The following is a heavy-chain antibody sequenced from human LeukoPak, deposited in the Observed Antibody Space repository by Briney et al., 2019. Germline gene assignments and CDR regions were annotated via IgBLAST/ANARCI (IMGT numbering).Heavy chain of an antibody. CDR2: ISAYNGNT. V-gene: IGHV1-18*01. CDR1: GYTFTSYG. CDR3: ARVPPLFGAVTPAFDY. Sequence: ASVKVSCKASGYTFTSYGISWVRQAPGQGLEWMGWISAYNGNTNYAQKLQGRVTMTTDTSTGTAYMELRSLRSDDTAVYYCARVPPLFGAVTPAFDYWGQGTLVTVSP. D-gene: IGHD3-3*01. J-gene: IGHJ4*02.